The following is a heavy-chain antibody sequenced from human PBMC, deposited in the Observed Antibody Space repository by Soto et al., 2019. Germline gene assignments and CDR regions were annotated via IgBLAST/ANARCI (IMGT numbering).Heavy chain of an antibody. D-gene: IGHD3-9*01. CDR1: GFTFGDYA. J-gene: IGHJ4*01. V-gene: IGHV3-49*03. Sequence: GGSLRLSCTASGFTFGDYAMSWFRQAPGKGLEWVGFIRRKAYGGTTEYAESVKGRFTISRDDSKSIAYLQMNSLKTEDTAVYYCTSEYDILTPHYSSDYWGQGTLVTVSS. CDR3: TSEYDILTPHYSSDY. CDR2: IRRKAYGGTT.